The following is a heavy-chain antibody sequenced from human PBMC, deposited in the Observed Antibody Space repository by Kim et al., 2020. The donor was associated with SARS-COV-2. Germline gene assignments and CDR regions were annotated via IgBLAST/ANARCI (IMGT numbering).Heavy chain of an antibody. Sequence: NTNVNPSLKSRVTLSVGTSKNQFSLKLSSVTAADTAMYYCARETRDWYFDLWGRGTLVTVSS. J-gene: IGHJ2*01. V-gene: IGHV4-34*01. CDR2: NT. CDR3: ARETRDWYFDL.